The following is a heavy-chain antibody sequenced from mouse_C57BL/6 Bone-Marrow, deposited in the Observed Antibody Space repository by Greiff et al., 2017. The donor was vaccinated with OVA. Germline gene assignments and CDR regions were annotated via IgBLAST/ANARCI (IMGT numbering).Heavy chain of an antibody. CDR2: IDPSDSYT. CDR3: ARGVRFAY. CDR1: GYTFTSYW. V-gene: IGHV1-59*01. Sequence: QVQLQQPGAELVRPGTSVKLSCKASGYTFTSYWMPWVKQRPGQGLEWIGVIDPSDSYTNYNQKFKGKATLTVDTSSSTAYMQLSSLTSEDSAVYYCARGVRFAYWGQGTLVTVSA. J-gene: IGHJ3*01.